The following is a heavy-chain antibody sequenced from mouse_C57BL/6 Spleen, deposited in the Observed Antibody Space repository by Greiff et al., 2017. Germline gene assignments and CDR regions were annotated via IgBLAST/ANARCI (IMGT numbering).Heavy chain of an antibody. D-gene: IGHD5-1-1*01. J-gene: IGHJ1*03. CDR3: TRKYGGRYYWYFDV. CDR1: GYTFTSYW. CDR2: IYPSSGST. Sequence: QVQLKQPGAELVKPGASVTLSCKASGYTFTSYWMPWVKQRPGQGLEWIGMIYPSSGSTNYNEKFKSKATLTVDKSSSTAYMKLSSLTSEDTAVYCSTRKYGGRYYWYFDVWGTGTTVTVSS. V-gene: IGHV1-64*01.